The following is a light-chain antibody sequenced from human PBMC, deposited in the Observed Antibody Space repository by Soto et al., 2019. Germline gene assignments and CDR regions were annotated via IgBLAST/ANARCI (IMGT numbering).Light chain of an antibody. J-gene: IGLJ1*01. CDR3: QTWGTGIRV. V-gene: IGLV4-69*01. CDR2: LNSDGSH. Sequence: QTEVTQSPSASASLGASVKLTCTLSSGHSSYAIAWHQQQPEKGPRYLMKLNSDGSHSKGDGIPERFSGSSSGAERYLTISSLQSEDEADYYCQTWGTGIRVFGTGTKLTVL. CDR1: SGHSSYA.